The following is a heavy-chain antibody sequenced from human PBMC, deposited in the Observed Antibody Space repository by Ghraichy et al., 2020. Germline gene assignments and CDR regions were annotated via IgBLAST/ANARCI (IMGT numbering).Heavy chain of an antibody. V-gene: IGHV3-48*02. CDR2: ISSSSSTI. Sequence: GGSLRLSCAASGFTFSSYSMNWVRQAPGKGLEWVSYISSSSSTIYYADTVKGRFTISRDNAKNSLYLQMNSLRDEDTAVYYCARDPTRGYSYDSPRIDWYFDLWGRGTLVTVSS. CDR1: GFTFSSYS. D-gene: IGHD5-18*01. J-gene: IGHJ2*01. CDR3: ARDPTRGYSYDSPRIDWYFDL.